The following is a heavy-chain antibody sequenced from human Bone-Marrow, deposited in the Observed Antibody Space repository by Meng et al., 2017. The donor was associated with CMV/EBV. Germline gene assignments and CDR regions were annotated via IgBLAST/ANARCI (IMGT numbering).Heavy chain of an antibody. Sequence: LSCTVSGGSISSSNYYWGWIRQPPGKGLEWIGSIYYSGSTYYNPSLKSRVTISVDTSKNQFSLNLRSVTAADTAVYYCARVGQSHYDFWSGYYHDAFDIWGQGTMVTVSS. CDR1: GGSISSSNYY. CDR2: IYYSGST. V-gene: IGHV4-39*07. J-gene: IGHJ3*02. D-gene: IGHD3-3*01. CDR3: ARVGQSHYDFWSGYYHDAFDI.